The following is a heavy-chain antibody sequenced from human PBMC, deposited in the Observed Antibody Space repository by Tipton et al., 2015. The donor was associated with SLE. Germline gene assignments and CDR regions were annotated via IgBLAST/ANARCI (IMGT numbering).Heavy chain of an antibody. CDR2: IFHIGSA. CDR3: ATSDFYGSGQGLDV. V-gene: IGHV4-39*07. Sequence: TLSLTCTVSGGSISSSSYYWAWIRQPPGKGLEWIGHIFHIGSAYYNPSLKSRVTISIDTSTNQFSLILSSVTAADTAVYYCATSDFYGSGQGLDVWGQGTTVTVSS. CDR1: GGSISSSSYY. J-gene: IGHJ6*02. D-gene: IGHD2/OR15-2a*01.